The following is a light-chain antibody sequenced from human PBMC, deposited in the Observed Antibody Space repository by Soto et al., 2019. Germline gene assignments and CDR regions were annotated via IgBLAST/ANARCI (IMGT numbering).Light chain of an antibody. CDR2: EGT. CDR1: SNDVGSYDL. J-gene: IGLJ1*01. Sequence: SALAQPASVSGSPGQSITISCTGTSNDVGSYDLVSWYQQHPGKAPKLIIYEGTKRPSGLSNRFSGSKSGNTASLTISGLQAEDEAHYYCCSYAGRNSYLFGTGTKVTV. V-gene: IGLV2-23*01. CDR3: CSYAGRNSYL.